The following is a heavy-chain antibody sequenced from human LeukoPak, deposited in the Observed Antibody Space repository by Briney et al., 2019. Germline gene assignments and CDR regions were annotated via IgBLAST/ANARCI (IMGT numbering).Heavy chain of an antibody. Sequence: SETLSLTCAVYGGSFSGYYWSWIRQPPGKGLEWIGEINHSGSTNYNPSLKSRVSISVDTSKNQFSLRLSSVTAADTAVFYCARVSYYDSSGYKMAFDIWGQGTMVTVSS. J-gene: IGHJ3*02. CDR2: INHSGST. V-gene: IGHV4-34*01. CDR1: GGSFSGYY. CDR3: ARVSYYDSSGYKMAFDI. D-gene: IGHD3-22*01.